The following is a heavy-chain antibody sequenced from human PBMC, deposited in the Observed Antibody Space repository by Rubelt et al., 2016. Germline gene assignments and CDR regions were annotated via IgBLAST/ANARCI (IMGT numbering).Heavy chain of an antibody. CDR3: ARDPRAGTTSFDY. D-gene: IGHD1-7*01. Sequence: QLQLQESGPGLVKPSETLSLTCTVSGGSISSSSYYWGWIRQPPGKGLEWIGSIYYSGSTYYNPSLESRVTISVDTSKNQFSLKLSSVTAADTAVYYCARDPRAGTTSFDYWGQGTLVTVSS. CDR2: IYYSGST. J-gene: IGHJ4*02. V-gene: IGHV4-39*07. CDR1: GGSISSSSYY.